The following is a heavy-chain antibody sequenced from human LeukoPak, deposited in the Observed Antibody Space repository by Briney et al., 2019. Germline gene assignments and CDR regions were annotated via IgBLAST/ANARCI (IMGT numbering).Heavy chain of an antibody. D-gene: IGHD3-16*01. CDR1: GFTFDDYA. Sequence: PRGSLRLSCAASGFTFDDYAMHWVRQAPGKGLEWVSGISWNSGSIGYADSVKGRFTISRDNAKNSLYLQMNSLRAEDTALYYCAKDRYGSYALGNWFDPWGQGTLVTVSS. V-gene: IGHV3-9*01. CDR2: ISWNSGSI. CDR3: AKDRYGSYALGNWFDP. J-gene: IGHJ5*02.